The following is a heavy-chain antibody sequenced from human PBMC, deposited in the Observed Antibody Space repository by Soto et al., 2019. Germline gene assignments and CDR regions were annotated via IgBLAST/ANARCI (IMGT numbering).Heavy chain of an antibody. CDR3: ARAYEALDI. V-gene: IGHV4-61*01. CDR1: GASVSRGSDY. CDR2: VYDGGIT. Sequence: SETLSLTCSVSGASVSRGSDYWNWIRQTPGKGLEWIGYVYDGGITNYNPSLKSRVTISADAPKNQFSLKLTSVTAADTAVYYCARAYEALDIWGQGTRVTVSS. J-gene: IGHJ3*02.